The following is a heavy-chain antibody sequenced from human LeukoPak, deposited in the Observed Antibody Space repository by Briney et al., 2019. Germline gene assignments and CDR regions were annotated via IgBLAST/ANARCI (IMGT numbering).Heavy chain of an antibody. CDR2: IIPIFGTA. Sequence: SVKVSCKASGGTFSSYAISWVRQAPGQGLEWMGGIIPIFGTANYAQKFQGRVTMTRDTSTSTVYMELSSLRSEDTAVYYCARDLNPVVPAATYYWGQGTLVTVSS. J-gene: IGHJ4*02. D-gene: IGHD2-2*01. CDR1: GGTFSSYA. CDR3: ARDLNPVVPAATYY. V-gene: IGHV1-69*05.